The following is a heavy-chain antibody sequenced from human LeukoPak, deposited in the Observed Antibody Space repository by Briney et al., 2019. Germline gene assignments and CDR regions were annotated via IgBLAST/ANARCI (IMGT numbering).Heavy chain of an antibody. D-gene: IGHD3-10*01. J-gene: IGHJ4*02. Sequence: PGGSLRLSCTASGFTFGDYAMSWFRQAPGKGLEWVANIKQDGSEKYYVDSVKGRFTISRDNAKNSLYLQMNSLRAEDTAVYYCAREILLWFGEVAVPHAGMGYWGQGTLVTVSS. V-gene: IGHV3-7*01. CDR1: GFTFGDYA. CDR2: IKQDGSEK. CDR3: AREILLWFGEVAVPHAGMGY.